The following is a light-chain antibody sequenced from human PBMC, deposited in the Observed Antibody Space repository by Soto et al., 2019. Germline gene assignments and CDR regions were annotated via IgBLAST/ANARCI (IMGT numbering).Light chain of an antibody. V-gene: IGLV2-14*01. CDR1: SSDVGGYNY. CDR2: DVS. CDR3: SSYRSSSTYV. Sequence: QSALTQPASVSGSPGQSITISCTGTSSDVGGYNYVSWYQQHPGKAPKLMIYDVSNRPSGVSNRFSGSKSGNTGSLTISGLQDEDEADYYCSSYRSSSTYVFGTGTKVTVL. J-gene: IGLJ1*01.